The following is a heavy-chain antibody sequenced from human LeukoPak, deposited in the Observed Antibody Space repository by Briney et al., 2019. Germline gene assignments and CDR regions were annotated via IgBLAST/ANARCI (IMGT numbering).Heavy chain of an antibody. J-gene: IGHJ3*02. D-gene: IGHD3-10*01. Sequence: GGSLRLSCAASGFTFSSYSMNWVRQAPGKGLEWVSSISSSSSYIYYADSVKGRFTISRDNAKNSLYLQMNSLRAEDTAVYYCARGFNPRDAFGIWGQGTMVTVSS. V-gene: IGHV3-21*01. CDR1: GFTFSSYS. CDR2: ISSSSSYI. CDR3: ARGFNPRDAFGI.